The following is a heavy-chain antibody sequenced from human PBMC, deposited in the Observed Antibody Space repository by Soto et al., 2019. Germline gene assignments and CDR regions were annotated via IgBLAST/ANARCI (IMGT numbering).Heavy chain of an antibody. J-gene: IGHJ5*02. CDR1: SGSISSYY. Sequence: SETLSLTCTVSSGSISSYYWSWIRQPPGKGLEWIGYIYYSGSTYYNPSLKSRVTISVDRSKNQFSLRLSSVTAADTAVYYCARASSGWFDPWGQGTLVTVSS. CDR2: IYYSGST. D-gene: IGHD2-15*01. CDR3: ARASSGWFDP. V-gene: IGHV4-59*12.